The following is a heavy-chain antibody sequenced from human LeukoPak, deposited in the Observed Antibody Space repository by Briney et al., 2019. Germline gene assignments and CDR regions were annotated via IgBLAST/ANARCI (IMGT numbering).Heavy chain of an antibody. Sequence: PGGSLRLSCAASGFTVSSNYLTWVRQAPGKGLEWVSLIYSGGSTYYADSVKGRFTISRDNSKNTLYLQMNSLRAEDTAVYYCAKDQWIEQMLGSHCDYWGQGTLVTVSS. J-gene: IGHJ4*02. CDR1: GFTVSSNY. V-gene: IGHV3-53*01. CDR2: IYSGGST. CDR3: AKDQWIEQMLGSHCDY. D-gene: IGHD5-12*01.